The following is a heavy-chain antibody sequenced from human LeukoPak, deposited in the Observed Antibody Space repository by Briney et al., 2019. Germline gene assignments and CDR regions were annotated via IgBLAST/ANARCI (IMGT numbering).Heavy chain of an antibody. Sequence: SETLSLTCAVYGGSFSGYYWSWIRQPPGKGLEWIGEINHSGSTNYNPSLKSRVTISVDTSKNQFSLKLSSVTAADTAVYYCARGCRRRYCSSTGCYIQGNWFDPWGQGTLVTVSS. D-gene: IGHD2-2*02. CDR3: ARGCRRRYCSSTGCYIQGNWFDP. CDR2: INHSGST. CDR1: GGSFSGYY. V-gene: IGHV4-34*01. J-gene: IGHJ5*02.